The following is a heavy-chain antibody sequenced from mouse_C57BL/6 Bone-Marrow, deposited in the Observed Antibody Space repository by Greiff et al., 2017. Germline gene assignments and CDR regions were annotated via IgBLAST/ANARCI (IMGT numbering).Heavy chain of an antibody. V-gene: IGHV5-6*01. D-gene: IGHD2-5*01. J-gene: IGHJ2*01. CDR1: GFTFSSYG. CDR3: ARQGVTYFDY. Sequence: EVLRVESGGDLVKPGGSLKLSCAASGFTFSSYGMSWVRQTPDKRLEWVATISSGGSYTYYPDSVKGRFTISRDNAKNTLYLQMSSLKSEDTAMYYCARQGVTYFDYWGQGTTLTVSS. CDR2: ISSGGSYT.